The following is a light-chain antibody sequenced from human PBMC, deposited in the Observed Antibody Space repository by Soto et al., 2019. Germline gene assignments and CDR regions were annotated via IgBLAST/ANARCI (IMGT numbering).Light chain of an antibody. Sequence: QSVLTQPASVSGSPGQSITISCTGTSSDVGSYNLVSWYQQHPGKAPKLMIYEGGKRPSGVSNRFSGSKSGNTASLTISGLQAEDEADYYCCSYAGSSTPYVFGTGTKLTVL. J-gene: IGLJ1*01. CDR1: SSDVGSYNL. V-gene: IGLV2-23*01. CDR3: CSYAGSSTPYV. CDR2: EGG.